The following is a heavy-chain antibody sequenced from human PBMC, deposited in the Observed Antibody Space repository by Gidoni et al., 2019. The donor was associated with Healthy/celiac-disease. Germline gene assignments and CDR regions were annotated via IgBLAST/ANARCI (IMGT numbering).Heavy chain of an antibody. Sequence: EVQLVESGGGLVKPGGSLRLSCAASGFTFSNAWMSWVRQAPGKGLEWVGRIKSKTDGGTTDYAAPVKGRFTISRDDSKNTLYLQMNSLKTEDTAVHYCTTGGSGYYSYYFDYWGQGTLVTVSS. CDR3: TTGGSGYYSYYFDY. D-gene: IGHD3-22*01. V-gene: IGHV3-15*01. J-gene: IGHJ4*02. CDR2: IKSKTDGGTT. CDR1: GFTFSNAW.